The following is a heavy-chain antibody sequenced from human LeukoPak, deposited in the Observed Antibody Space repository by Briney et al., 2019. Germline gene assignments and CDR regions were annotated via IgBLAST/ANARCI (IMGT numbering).Heavy chain of an antibody. CDR2: IYYSGST. CDR3: ARSDCSSTSCVSGIFWFDP. J-gene: IGHJ5*02. D-gene: IGHD2-2*01. Sequence: PSETLSLTCTVSGGSISSYYWSWIRQPPGKGLEWIGYIYYSGSTNYNPSLQSRVTISVNTSKNQFSLKPSSVTAAPTAVYHCARSDCSSTSCVSGIFWFDPWGQRTLVAVSS. CDR1: GGSISSYY. V-gene: IGHV4-59*01.